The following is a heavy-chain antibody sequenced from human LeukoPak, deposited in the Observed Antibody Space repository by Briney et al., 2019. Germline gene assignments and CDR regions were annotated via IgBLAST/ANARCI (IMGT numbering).Heavy chain of an antibody. V-gene: IGHV3-21*01. CDR1: GFTLSNYR. CDR3: AKASHPYYFDS. J-gene: IGHJ4*02. CDR2: ITDINSY. Sequence: PGGSLRLSCAASGFTLSNYRMNWVRQAPGKGLEWVSSITDINSYYLESLKGRFTISRDSAKNSLYLQMNSLRAEDTAVYYCAKASHPYYFDSWGQGTLVTVSS.